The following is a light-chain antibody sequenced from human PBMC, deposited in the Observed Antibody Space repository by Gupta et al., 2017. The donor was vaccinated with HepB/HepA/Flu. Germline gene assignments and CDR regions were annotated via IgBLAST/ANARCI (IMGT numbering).Light chain of an antibody. J-gene: IGLJ3*02. CDR3: RYADTSRTYWV. Sequence: SYELTQPPSVSVSPGQTAMITCSGDALPKQYAYWYQQKPAQAPVRLIYKDIERPSGIHARFLCYTAGNNATSPTSGVQAEEEADDYCRYADTSRTYWVFGTGTKVTVL. V-gene: IGLV3-25*02. CDR1: ALPKQY. CDR2: KDI.